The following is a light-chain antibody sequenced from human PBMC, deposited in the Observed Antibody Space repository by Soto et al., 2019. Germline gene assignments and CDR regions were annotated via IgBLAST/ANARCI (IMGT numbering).Light chain of an antibody. CDR3: QHYDHLPIT. CDR1: QDITNY. J-gene: IGKJ5*01. V-gene: IGKV1-33*01. Sequence: DSRMTHTPSSLSASVVYRVTMTWQAIQDITNYLNWYQQKPGKAPRLLLYDASSLETGVPSRFSGSGSGTDFTFTISSLQPEDIATYYCQHYDHLPITFGQVTLLDVK. CDR2: DAS.